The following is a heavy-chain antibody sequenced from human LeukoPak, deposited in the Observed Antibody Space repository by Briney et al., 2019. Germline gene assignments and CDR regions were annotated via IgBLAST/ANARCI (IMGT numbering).Heavy chain of an antibody. CDR1: GGSFSGYY. CDR3: ARGPLELGPYYYYYYGMDV. J-gene: IGHJ6*02. D-gene: IGHD1-7*01. Sequence: TSETLSLTCAVYGGSFSGYYWSWIRQPPGKGLEWIGEINHSGSTNYNPSLKSRVTISVDTSKNQFSLKLSSVTAAGTAVYYCARGPLELGPYYYYYYGMDVWGQGTTVTVSS. V-gene: IGHV4-34*01. CDR2: INHSGST.